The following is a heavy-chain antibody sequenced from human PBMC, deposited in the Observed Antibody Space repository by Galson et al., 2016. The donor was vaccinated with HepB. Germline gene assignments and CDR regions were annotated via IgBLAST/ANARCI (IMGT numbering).Heavy chain of an antibody. D-gene: IGHD3-22*01. CDR2: VNPNTGGT. J-gene: IGHJ4*02. CDR3: ARGYYYDTAGYYRPYYFDY. CDR1: GYTFTGYY. Sequence: SVKVSCKASGYTFTGYYMHWVRQAPGQGLEWMGWVNPNTGGTKYAQKFQGSVTMTRDTSISTAYMELSRLRSDDTAVYYCARGYYYDTAGYYRPYYFDYWGQGTLSPSPQ. V-gene: IGHV1-2*04.